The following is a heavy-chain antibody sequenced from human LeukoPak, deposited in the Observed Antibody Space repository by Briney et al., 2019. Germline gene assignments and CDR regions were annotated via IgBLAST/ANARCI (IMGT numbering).Heavy chain of an antibody. CDR1: GYSFSNSW. CDR2: IYPGDSDT. Sequence: GESLKSSCKASGYSFSNSWIGWVRQMPGKGLEWMGIIYPGDSDTRYSPSFQGQVTISADKFISTAYLQWNSLKASDTAMYYCAAPEHNWGQGTLVTVSS. CDR3: AAPEHN. D-gene: IGHD1-14*01. J-gene: IGHJ4*02. V-gene: IGHV5-51*01.